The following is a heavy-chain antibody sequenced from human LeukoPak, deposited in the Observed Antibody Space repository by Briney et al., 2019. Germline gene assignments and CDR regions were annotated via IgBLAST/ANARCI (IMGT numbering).Heavy chain of an antibody. V-gene: IGHV4-38-2*01. CDR2: IYYLGNT. D-gene: IGHD1-26*01. CDR3: AKMAYSGHDKGLGYNWFDP. Sequence: KPGGSLRLSCAASGFTFSSYGMSWVRQPPGKGLEWIGSIYYLGNTDYNPSLKSRVTISVETSKNQFSLKLTSVTAADTAVYYCAKMAYSGHDKGLGYNWFDPWGQGTLVTVSS. CDR1: GFTFSSYG. J-gene: IGHJ5*02.